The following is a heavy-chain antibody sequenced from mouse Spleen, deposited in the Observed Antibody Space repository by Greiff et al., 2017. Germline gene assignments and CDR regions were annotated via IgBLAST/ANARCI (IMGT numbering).Heavy chain of an antibody. CDR3: ARQGNWGGYFDY. CDR2: ISNGGGST. CDR1: GFTFSDYY. Sequence: EVQLVESGGGLVQPGGSLKLSCAASGFTFSDYYMYWVRQTPEKRLEWVAYISNGGGSTYYPDTVKGRFTISRDNAKNTLYLQMSRLKSEDTAMYYCARQGNWGGYFDYWGQGTTLTVSS. V-gene: IGHV5-12*01. J-gene: IGHJ2*01. D-gene: IGHD4-1*01.